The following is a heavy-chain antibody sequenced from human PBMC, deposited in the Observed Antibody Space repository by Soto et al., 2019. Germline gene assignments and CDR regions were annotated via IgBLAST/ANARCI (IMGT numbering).Heavy chain of an antibody. CDR2: INPATGAA. CDR1: GYPVTAYY. J-gene: IGHJ3*02. V-gene: IGHV1-2*02. CDR3: ARGGGVGVAGSAAFDM. D-gene: IGHD3-3*01. Sequence: QLHLVQSGAVVKKPGASVTVSCSASGYPVTAYYMHWVRQAPGRGLEWMGGINPATGAAKYTQTFRGRVTMTRDTPRSTVFMELSGLTSGDTAVFYWARGGGVGVAGSAAFDMWGQGTLVTVSS.